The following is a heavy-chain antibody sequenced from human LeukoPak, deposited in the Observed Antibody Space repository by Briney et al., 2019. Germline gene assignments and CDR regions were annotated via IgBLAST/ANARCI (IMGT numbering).Heavy chain of an antibody. V-gene: IGHV3-73*01. CDR2: IRSKANSYAT. CDR3: TSHGHDYLSNIYNWFDP. D-gene: IGHD2/OR15-2a*01. CDR1: GFTFSGSA. J-gene: IGHJ5*02. Sequence: GGSLRLSCAASGFTFSGSAMHWVRQASGKGLEWVGRIRSKANSYATAYAASVKGRFTISRDDSKNTAYLQMNSLKTEDTAVYYCTSHGHDYLSNIYNWFDPWGQGTLVTVSS.